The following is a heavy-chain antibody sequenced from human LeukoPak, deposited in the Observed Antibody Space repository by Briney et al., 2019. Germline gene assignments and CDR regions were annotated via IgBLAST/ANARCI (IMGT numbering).Heavy chain of an antibody. V-gene: IGHV3-7*05. CDR1: GFTFSSYW. J-gene: IGHJ4*02. D-gene: IGHD6-19*01. Sequence: PGGSLRLSCAASGFTFSSYWMSWVRQAPGKGLEWVANIKQDGSEKYYVDSVKGRFTISRDNAKNSLYLQMNSLRAEDTAVYYCAKDLYRSGAERYLDYWGQGTLVTVSS. CDR3: AKDLYRSGAERYLDY. CDR2: IKQDGSEK.